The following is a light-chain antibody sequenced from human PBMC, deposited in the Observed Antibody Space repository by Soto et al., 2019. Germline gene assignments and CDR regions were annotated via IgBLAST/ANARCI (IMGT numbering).Light chain of an antibody. V-gene: IGLV2-8*01. CDR1: SSNVGGYNY. J-gene: IGLJ3*02. Sequence: QSALTQPPSASGSPGQTVTISCTGTSSNVGGYNYVSWYQQHPGKVPKLMIYEVTKRPSGVPDRFSGSKSGNAASLTVAGLHAEDEADYYCSSYAGSSILVFGGGTKVTVL. CDR3: SSYAGSSILV. CDR2: EVT.